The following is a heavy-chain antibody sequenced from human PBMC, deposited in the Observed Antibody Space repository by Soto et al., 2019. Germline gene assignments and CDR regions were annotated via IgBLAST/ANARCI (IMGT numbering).Heavy chain of an antibody. Sequence: PSETLSLTCTVSGGSISSSSYYWGWIRQPPGKGLEWIGSIYYSGSTYYNPSLKSRVTISVDTSKNQFSLKLSSVTAADTAVYYCASPGDPDYWGQGTLVTVSS. V-gene: IGHV4-39*01. CDR2: IYYSGST. J-gene: IGHJ4*02. CDR1: GGSISSSSYY. D-gene: IGHD3-10*01. CDR3: ASPGDPDY.